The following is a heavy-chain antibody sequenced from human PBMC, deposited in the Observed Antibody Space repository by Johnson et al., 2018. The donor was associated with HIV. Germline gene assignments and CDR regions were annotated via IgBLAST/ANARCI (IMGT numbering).Heavy chain of an antibody. CDR2: IYSGGST. D-gene: IGHD6-13*01. J-gene: IGHJ3*02. CDR3: ARAGLSIAAAGTPPGAFDI. CDR1: GFTVSSNY. Sequence: VQLVESGGGLVQPGGSLRLSCAASGFTVSSNYMSWVRQAPGKGLEWVSVIYSGGSTYYADSVKGRFTLSRDNSKNTLDLQMNSLRAEDTAVYYCARAGLSIAAAGTPPGAFDIWGQGTMVTVSS. V-gene: IGHV3-66*02.